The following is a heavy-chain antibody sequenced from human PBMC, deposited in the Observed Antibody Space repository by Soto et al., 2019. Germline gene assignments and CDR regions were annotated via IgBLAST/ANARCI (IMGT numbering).Heavy chain of an antibody. V-gene: IGHV3-7*01. J-gene: IGHJ4*02. Sequence: EVQLVESGGGLVQPGGSLRLSCAASGFTFSSYWMTWVRQAPGKGLEWVANIKEDGSEKHYVDSVKGRFTISRDNAKNSLYLQMDSLRVEDTAVYYCARDRSRGWPWGQGILVTVSS. D-gene: IGHD6-25*01. CDR3: ARDRSRGWP. CDR2: IKEDGSEK. CDR1: GFTFSSYW.